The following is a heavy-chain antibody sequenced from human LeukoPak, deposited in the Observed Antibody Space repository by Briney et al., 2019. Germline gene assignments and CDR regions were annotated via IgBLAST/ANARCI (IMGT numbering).Heavy chain of an antibody. CDR3: ARDRYDSSGLHNWFDP. V-gene: IGHV1-18*01. D-gene: IGHD3-22*01. CDR1: GYTVTSYG. Sequence: GASVKVSCKASGYTVTSYGISWVRQAAGHGGECMGWISDYNGNTNYAQKMQGRVIMTTTTYTSTAYMEMRRLTADATAVYCCARDRYDSSGLHNWFDPWGQGTLVTVSS. CDR2: ISDYNGNT. J-gene: IGHJ5*02.